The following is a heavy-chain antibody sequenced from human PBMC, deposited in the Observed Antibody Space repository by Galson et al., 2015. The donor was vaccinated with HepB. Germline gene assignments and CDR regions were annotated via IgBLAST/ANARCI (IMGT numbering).Heavy chain of an antibody. Sequence: SLRLSCAASGFTFSSYAMSWVRQAPGKGLEWVSAISGSGGSTYYADSVKGRFTISRDNSKNTLYLQMNSLRAEDTAVYYCAKTETKRYFDWLLLGPFDPWGQGTLVTVSS. V-gene: IGHV3-23*01. CDR3: AKTETKRYFDWLLLGPFDP. CDR2: ISGSGGST. D-gene: IGHD3-9*01. CDR1: GFTFSSYA. J-gene: IGHJ5*02.